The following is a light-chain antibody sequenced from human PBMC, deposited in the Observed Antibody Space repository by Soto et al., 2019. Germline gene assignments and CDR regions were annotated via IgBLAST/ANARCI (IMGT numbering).Light chain of an antibody. CDR3: QQSFTTPLT. V-gene: IGKV1-39*01. CDR2: VAS. J-gene: IGKJ4*01. CDR1: QNIGRF. Sequence: DIHMTQSPSSLSASVLDIVTITCRASQNIGRFLNWHQQKPGKAPNVLINVASTLRSGVPSRFSGSGSGTDFNLTINSLQPEDFATYFCQQSFTTPLTFGGGTKVDI.